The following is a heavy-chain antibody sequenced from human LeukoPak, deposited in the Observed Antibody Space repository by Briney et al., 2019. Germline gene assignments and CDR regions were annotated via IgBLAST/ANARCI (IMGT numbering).Heavy chain of an antibody. Sequence: PSETLSLTCTVSGGSISSYYWSWIRQPPGKGLEWIGYIFYSGSTNYNPSLKSRVTISVDTSKNQFPLKLSSVTAADTAVYYCARSRGAVGHAEHLLHWGQGTLVTVSS. CDR1: GGSISSYY. J-gene: IGHJ1*01. V-gene: IGHV4-59*08. CDR3: ARSRGAVGHAEHLLH. CDR2: IFYSGST. D-gene: IGHD3-22*01.